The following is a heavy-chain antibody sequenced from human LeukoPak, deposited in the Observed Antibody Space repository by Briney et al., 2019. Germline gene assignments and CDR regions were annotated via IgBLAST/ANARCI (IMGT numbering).Heavy chain of an antibody. CDR1: GFTFSRYS. Sequence: PGGSLRLSCAVSGFTFSRYSMNWVRQAPGKGLEWVSVISGGSTSTFYADSVKGRFTISRDNSKNTLYLQMNSLRAEDTAVYYCAKDFVSKGIAAAGFFDYWGQGTLVTVSS. D-gene: IGHD6-13*01. J-gene: IGHJ4*02. CDR2: ISGGSTST. CDR3: AKDFVSKGIAAAGFFDY. V-gene: IGHV3-21*01.